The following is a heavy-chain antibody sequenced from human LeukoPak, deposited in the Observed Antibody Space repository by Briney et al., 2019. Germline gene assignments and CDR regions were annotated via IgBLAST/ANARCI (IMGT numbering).Heavy chain of an antibody. CDR2: ISAYNGNT. J-gene: IGHJ4*02. V-gene: IGHV1-18*01. CDR1: VYTFTSYG. CDR3: ARERRVAARLLVDY. D-gene: IGHD6-6*01. Sequence: ASVKVSCKASVYTFTSYGISWVRQAPGQGLEWMGWISAYNGNTNYAQKLQGRVTMTTDTSTSTAYMELRSLRSDDTAVYYCARERRVAARLLVDYWGQGTLVTVSS.